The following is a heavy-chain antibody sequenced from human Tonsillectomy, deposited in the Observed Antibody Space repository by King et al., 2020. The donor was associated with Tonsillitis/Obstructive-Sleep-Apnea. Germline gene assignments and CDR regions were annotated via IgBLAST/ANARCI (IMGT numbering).Heavy chain of an antibody. CDR3: ARDRGYDPEGPLFDY. D-gene: IGHD5-12*01. V-gene: IGHV3-7*04. Sequence: EQLVQSGGGLVQPGGSLRLSCAASGFTFSSYWMSWVRQAPGKGLEWVANIKQDGSEKYYVDSVEGRFTISRDNAKNSLYLQMNSLRAEDTAVYYCARDRGYDPEGPLFDYWGQGTLVTVSS. CDR1: GFTFSSYW. J-gene: IGHJ4*02. CDR2: IKQDGSEK.